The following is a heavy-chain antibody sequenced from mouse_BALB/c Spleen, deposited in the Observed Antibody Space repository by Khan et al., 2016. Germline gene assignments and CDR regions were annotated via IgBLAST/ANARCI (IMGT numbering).Heavy chain of an antibody. D-gene: IGHD1-1*01. J-gene: IGHJ1*01. CDR1: GYTFTNYW. CDR2: IYPGGGYT. V-gene: IGHV1-63*02. Sequence: VQLQESGAELVRPGTSVKISCKASGYTFTNYWLGWVKQRPGHGLEWIGDIYPGGGYTNYNEKFKGKATLTADTSSSTAYMPLSSLTSEDSAVYFCASFYYGSSYWYFDVWGAGTTVTVSS. CDR3: ASFYYGSSYWYFDV.